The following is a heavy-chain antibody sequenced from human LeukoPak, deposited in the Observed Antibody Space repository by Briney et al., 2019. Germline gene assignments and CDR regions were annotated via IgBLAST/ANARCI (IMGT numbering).Heavy chain of an antibody. V-gene: IGHV4-34*01. CDR1: GGSLSYYY. J-gene: IGHJ4*02. Sequence: PSETLSLTCAVYGGSLSYYYWSWIRQPPEKGLDWIGAINRSGSTNYNPSLKSRVSISVDTSKNQFSLKLNSVTAADTAVYYCARGGFYCGDDCYVDYWGQGTLVTASS. CDR2: INRSGST. D-gene: IGHD2-21*02. CDR3: ARGGFYCGDDCYVDY.